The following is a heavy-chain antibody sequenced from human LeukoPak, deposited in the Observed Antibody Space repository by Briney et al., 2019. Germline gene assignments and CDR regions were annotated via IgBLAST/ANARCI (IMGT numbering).Heavy chain of an antibody. CDR1: GFTFSSYA. CDR2: ISYDGSNK. D-gene: IGHD5-24*01. Sequence: PGGSLRFSCAASGFTFSSYAMHWVRQAPGKGLEWVAVISYDGSNKYYADSVKGRLTISRDNSKNTLYLQMNSLRAEDTAVYYCARKSRDGYNYDSSGFFDYWGQGTLVTVSS. J-gene: IGHJ4*02. V-gene: IGHV3-30-3*01. CDR3: ARKSRDGYNYDSSGFFDY.